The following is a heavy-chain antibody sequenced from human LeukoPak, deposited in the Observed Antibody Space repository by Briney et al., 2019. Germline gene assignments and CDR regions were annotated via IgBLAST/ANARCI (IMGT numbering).Heavy chain of an antibody. V-gene: IGHV4-34*01. CDR2: INHSGST. CDR3: ARGLSARITMVRGRPNWFDP. CDR1: GGSFSGYY. D-gene: IGHD3-10*01. Sequence: SETLSLTCAVYGGSFSGYYRSWIRQPPGKGLEWIGEINHSGSTNYNPSLKSRVTISVDTSKNQFSLKLSSVTAADTAVYYCARGLSARITMVRGRPNWFDPWGQGALVTVSS. J-gene: IGHJ5*02.